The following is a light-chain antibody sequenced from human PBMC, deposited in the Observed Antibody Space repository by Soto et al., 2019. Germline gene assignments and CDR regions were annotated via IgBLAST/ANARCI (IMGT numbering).Light chain of an antibody. CDR1: QNIRSY. J-gene: IGKJ2*01. V-gene: IGKV1-39*01. Sequence: DIQMTQSPPSLSASVGDRVTVTCRASQNIRSYLNWYQQTPGKPPNLLIYAASNLQSGVPSRFNGSGSGTDFTLTISSLQPEDFTTYYCQQSHSIPYTFGQGTKVEIK. CDR3: QQSHSIPYT. CDR2: AAS.